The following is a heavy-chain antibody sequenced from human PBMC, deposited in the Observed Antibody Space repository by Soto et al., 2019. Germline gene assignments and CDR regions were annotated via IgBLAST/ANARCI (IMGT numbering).Heavy chain of an antibody. CDR1: GGSISSGDYY. D-gene: IGHD1-7*01. CDR2: IYYSGST. Sequence: SETLSLTCTVSGGSISSGDYYWSWIRQPPGKGLEWIGYIYYSGSTYYNPSLKSRVTISVDTSKNQFSLKLGSVTAADTAVYYCAREIRAGTTLYYFDYWGQGXLVTVYS. J-gene: IGHJ4*02. CDR3: AREIRAGTTLYYFDY. V-gene: IGHV4-30-4*01.